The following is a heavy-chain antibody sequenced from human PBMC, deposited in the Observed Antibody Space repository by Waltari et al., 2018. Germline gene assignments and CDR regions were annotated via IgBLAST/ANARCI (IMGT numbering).Heavy chain of an antibody. CDR2: ISHSGTT. D-gene: IGHD2-21*02. V-gene: IGHV4-34*01. J-gene: IGHJ3*02. CDR3: ARQEIIVEVTGDGFDI. Sequence: QVQLQQWGAGLLKPSETLSLTRAVYGVSFLGYYWSWTRQPPGKGLEWIGEISHSGTTNYNPSLKSRVTISLDTSKNQFSLKLSSVTAADTAVYYCARQEIIVEVTGDGFDIWGQGTMVTVSS. CDR1: GVSFLGYY.